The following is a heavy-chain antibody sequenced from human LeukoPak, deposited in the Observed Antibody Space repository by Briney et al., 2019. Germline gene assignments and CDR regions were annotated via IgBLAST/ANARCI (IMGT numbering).Heavy chain of an antibody. CDR1: GGSISSYY. CDR2: IYSSGST. D-gene: IGHD3-22*01. J-gene: IGHJ4*02. Sequence: SETLSLTCTVSGGSISSYYRSWIRQPAGKGLEWIGRIYSSGSTNYNPSLKSRVTMSVDTSKNQFSLKLSSVTAADTAVYYCARGPPDYYDSSGYYYWGQGTLVTVSS. CDR3: ARGPPDYYDSSGYYY. V-gene: IGHV4-4*07.